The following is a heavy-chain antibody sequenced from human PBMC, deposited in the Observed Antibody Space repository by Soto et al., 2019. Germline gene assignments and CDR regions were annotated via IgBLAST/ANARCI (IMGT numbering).Heavy chain of an antibody. J-gene: IGHJ6*02. D-gene: IGHD2-21*01. CDR3: VRYRCGTTHYGYYYGMDV. Sequence: QVQLVQSGAEVKKPGSSVKVSCKASGGTFSSYAISWVRQAPGQGLEWMGGIIPIFGTANYAQKFQGRVTTTADESTSPAYVELSSLSSEDTAVDYCVRYRCGTTHYGYYYGMDVWGQGTTVTVSS. CDR2: IIPIFGTA. CDR1: GGTFSSYA. V-gene: IGHV1-69*01.